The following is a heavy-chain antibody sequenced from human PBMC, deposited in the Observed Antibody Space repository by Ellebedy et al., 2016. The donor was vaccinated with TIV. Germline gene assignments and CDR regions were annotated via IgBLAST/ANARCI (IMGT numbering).Heavy chain of an antibody. CDR1: GFSLNTAGVG. CDR3: AHFTMRTFGFDY. J-gene: IGHJ4*02. D-gene: IGHD3-10*01. V-gene: IGHV2-5*02. Sequence: SGPTLVKPTQTLTLTCSFSGFSLNTAGVGVGWVRQPPGKALEWLALLYWDDDKHYNPSLKSRLAIARDTSKNQVVLTMTSVDPADTATYYCAHFTMRTFGFDYWGQGTLVTVSS. CDR2: LYWDDDK.